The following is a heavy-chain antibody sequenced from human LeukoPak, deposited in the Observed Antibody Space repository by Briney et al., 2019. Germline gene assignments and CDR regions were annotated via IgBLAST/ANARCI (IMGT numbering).Heavy chain of an antibody. Sequence: GGSLRLSCGASGFSFCNAWRNWVRQARGKGLEWVGRSRSKTDGQTRDYAAPVKGRFTISRHDSKNSLYLQMNSLKTEDTAVYYCNRFDGQVDTAIGRRDYWGQGTLVTVST. CDR1: GFSFCNAW. CDR2: SRSKTDGQTR. V-gene: IGHV3-15*07. J-gene: IGHJ4*02. CDR3: NRFDGQVDTAIGRRDY. D-gene: IGHD5-18*01.